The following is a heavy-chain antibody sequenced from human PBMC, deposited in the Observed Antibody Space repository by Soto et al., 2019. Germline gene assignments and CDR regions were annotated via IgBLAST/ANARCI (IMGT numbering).Heavy chain of an antibody. CDR2: INHSGST. D-gene: IGHD2-8*01. CDR1: GGSFSCYY. CDR3: ARXRFDCTNGVCYTWYFDY. J-gene: IGHJ4*02. Sequence: SETLSLTCAVYGGSFSCYYWSWIRQPPGKGLEWIGEINHSGSTNYNPSLKSRVTISVDTSKNQFSLKLSSVTAADTAVYYCARXRFDCTNGVCYTWYFDYWGQGTLVTVSS. V-gene: IGHV4-34*01.